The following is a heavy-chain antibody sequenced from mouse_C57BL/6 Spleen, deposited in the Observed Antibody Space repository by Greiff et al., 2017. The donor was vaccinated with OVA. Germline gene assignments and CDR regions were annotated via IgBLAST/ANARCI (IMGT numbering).Heavy chain of an antibody. J-gene: IGHJ4*01. CDR1: GFTFTDYY. CDR3: ARYRDYGAMDY. Sequence: DVMLVESGGGLVQPGGSLSLSCAASGFTFTDYYMSWVRQPPGKALEWLGFIRNKANGYTTEYSASVKGRFTISRDNSQSILYLQMNALRAEDSATYYCARYRDYGAMDYWGQGTSVTVSS. D-gene: IGHD1-1*02. CDR2: IRNKANGYTT. V-gene: IGHV7-3*01.